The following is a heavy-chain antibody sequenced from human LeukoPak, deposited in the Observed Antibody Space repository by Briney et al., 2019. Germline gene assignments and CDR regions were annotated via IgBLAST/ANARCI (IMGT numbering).Heavy chain of an antibody. Sequence: GGSLRLSCTTSGFNFGDYAMHWVRQAPGKGLEWVSGISWNSGSIGYADSVKGRFTISRDNAKNSLYLQMNSLRAEDTALYYCAKDIAHTAAGAFDIWGQGTMVTVSS. J-gene: IGHJ3*02. CDR3: AKDIAHTAAGAFDI. CDR2: ISWNSGSI. CDR1: GFNFGDYA. D-gene: IGHD6-13*01. V-gene: IGHV3-9*01.